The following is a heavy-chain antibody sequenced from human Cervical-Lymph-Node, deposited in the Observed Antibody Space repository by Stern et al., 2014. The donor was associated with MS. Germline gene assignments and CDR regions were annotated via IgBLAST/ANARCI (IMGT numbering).Heavy chain of an antibody. D-gene: IGHD2-15*01. V-gene: IGHV1-2*06. CDR3: ARSNYCSGGSCYYYYGMDV. Sequence: QVQLVQSGAEVKKPGASVKVSCKASGYTFTGYYMHWVRQAPGQGLEWMGRINPNSGGPNYAQKFQGRVPMTRDTSISTAYMELSRLRSDDTAVYYCARSNYCSGGSCYYYYGMDVWGQGTTVTVSS. CDR2: INPNSGGP. J-gene: IGHJ6*02. CDR1: GYTFTGYY.